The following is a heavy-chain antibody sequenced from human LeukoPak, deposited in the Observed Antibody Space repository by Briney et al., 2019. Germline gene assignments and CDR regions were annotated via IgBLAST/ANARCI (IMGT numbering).Heavy chain of an antibody. Sequence: GGSLRLSCTASGFTFRKYWLHWVRQAPGKGLVWVSRINPDDGSTSYADSVKGRFTISRDNAKNTLYLQMNSLGAEDTAVYYCARRKDDSSGPDDYWGQGTLVTVSS. D-gene: IGHD3-22*01. CDR3: ARRKDDSSGPDDY. CDR1: GFTFRKYW. V-gene: IGHV3-74*01. CDR2: INPDDGST. J-gene: IGHJ4*02.